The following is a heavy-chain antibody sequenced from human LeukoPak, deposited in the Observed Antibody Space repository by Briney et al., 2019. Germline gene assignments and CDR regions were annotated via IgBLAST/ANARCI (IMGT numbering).Heavy chain of an antibody. J-gene: IGHJ4*02. CDR3: ARDEQWLVPGDY. CDR1: GYTFTGYY. CDR2: INPNSGGT. Sequence: ASVKVSCRASGYTFTGYYMHWVRQAPGQGLEWMGWINPNSGGTNYAQKFQGRVTMTRDTSISTAYMELSRQRSDDTAVYYCARDEQWLVPGDYWGQGTLVTVSS. D-gene: IGHD6-19*01. V-gene: IGHV1-2*02.